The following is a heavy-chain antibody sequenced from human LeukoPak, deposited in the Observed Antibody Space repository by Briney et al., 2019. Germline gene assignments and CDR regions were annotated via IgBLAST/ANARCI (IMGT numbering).Heavy chain of an antibody. CDR2: IHYSGST. CDR3: ARAGPRRDGYSLDY. CDR1: GGSISGYY. J-gene: IGHJ4*02. D-gene: IGHD5-24*01. V-gene: IGHV4-59*01. Sequence: SETLSLTCTVSGGSISGYYWTWIRQSPGKGLEWIGYIHYSGSTNYSPSLKSRVTMTVDTSKNQLSLKLSSVTAADTAVYYCARAGPRRDGYSLDYWGQGTLVTVSS.